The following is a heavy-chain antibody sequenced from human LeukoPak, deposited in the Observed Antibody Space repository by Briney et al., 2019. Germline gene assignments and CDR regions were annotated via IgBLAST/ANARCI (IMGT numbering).Heavy chain of an antibody. CDR1: GDSISSYY. Sequence: SETLSLTCTVSGDSISSYYWSWIRQPPGKGLEWIGYIYYSGSTKYNPSLKSRVTISVDTSKNQFSLKVSSVTAADTAFYYCAGHPSSSGLYYFDYWGQGTLVTVSS. CDR2: IYYSGST. D-gene: IGHD6-19*01. CDR3: AGHPSSSGLYYFDY. J-gene: IGHJ4*02. V-gene: IGHV4-59*08.